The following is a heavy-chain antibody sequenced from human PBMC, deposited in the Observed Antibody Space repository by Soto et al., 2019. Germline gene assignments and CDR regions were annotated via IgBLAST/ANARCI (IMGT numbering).Heavy chain of an antibody. V-gene: IGHV4-34*01. Sequence: ETLSLTCAVYGGSFSGHSWTWIRHSPGKGLEWIGDINHSGRVNYSPSLKSRVTISLDTSKNQFSLTLSAVTAADTAMYYCSTRAYDTNGYYRFDPWGQGTLVTVSS. D-gene: IGHD3-22*01. CDR1: GGSFSGHS. J-gene: IGHJ5*01. CDR2: INHSGRV. CDR3: STRAYDTNGYYRFDP.